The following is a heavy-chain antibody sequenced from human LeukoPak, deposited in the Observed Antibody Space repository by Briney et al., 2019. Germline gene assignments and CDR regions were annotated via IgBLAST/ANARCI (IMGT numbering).Heavy chain of an antibody. CDR3: VRDPYEAY. J-gene: IGHJ4*02. CDR2: IWYDGGNK. D-gene: IGHD5-12*01. Sequence: PGTSLRLSCAASGFTFSSYGMHWVRQAPGKGLEWVAVIWYDGGNKLYGDSVKGRFAISRDNSKNTVYLQMNSLRVEDTAVYYCVRDPYEAYWGQGTLVTVSS. V-gene: IGHV3-33*01. CDR1: GFTFSSYG.